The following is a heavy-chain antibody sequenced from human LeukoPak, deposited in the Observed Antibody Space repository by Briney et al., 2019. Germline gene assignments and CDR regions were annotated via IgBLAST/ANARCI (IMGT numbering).Heavy chain of an antibody. CDR1: GFTFSTYT. D-gene: IGHD6-19*01. Sequence: GGSLRLSCVASGFTFSTYTMHWVRQAPGKGLEWVAVVSHDGTTKYYADSVRGRFTISRDNSKNTLYLQMDSLRVDDTAVYYCARGGLSSGSCYFDYWGQGTLVTVSS. CDR2: VSHDGTTK. V-gene: IGHV3-30*04. J-gene: IGHJ4*02. CDR3: ARGGLSSGSCYFDY.